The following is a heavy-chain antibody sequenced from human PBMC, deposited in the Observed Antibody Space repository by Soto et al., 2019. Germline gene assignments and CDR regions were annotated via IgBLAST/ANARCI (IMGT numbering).Heavy chain of an antibody. CDR1: GGSFSSYY. CDR3: ATHCSSTSRYYTFDP. Sequence: QVQLQQWGAGLLKPSETLSLTCAVYGGSFSSYYWSWIRQPPGKGLEWIGQINHYGSTDYNPSLKSRVTISVDTSKNHLSLRLGSATAADAAMYYCATHCSSTSRYYTFDPWGQGTLFTFSS. V-gene: IGHV4-34*01. J-gene: IGHJ5*02. D-gene: IGHD2-2*01. CDR2: INHYGST.